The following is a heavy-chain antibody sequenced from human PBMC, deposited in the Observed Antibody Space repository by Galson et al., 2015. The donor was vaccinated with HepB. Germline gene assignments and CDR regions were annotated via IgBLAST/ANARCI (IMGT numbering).Heavy chain of an antibody. D-gene: IGHD2-2*01. CDR2: TYYRSKWYN. CDR1: GDSVSSNSAA. J-gene: IGHJ6*02. V-gene: IGHV6-1*01. CDR3: ARDLIVVVPDPYYYYGMDV. Sequence: CAISGDSVSSNSAAWNWIRQSPSRGLEWLGRTYYRSKWYNDYAVSVKSRITINPDTSKNQFSLQLNSVTPEDTAVYYCARDLIVVVPDPYYYYGMDVWCQGTTVTV.